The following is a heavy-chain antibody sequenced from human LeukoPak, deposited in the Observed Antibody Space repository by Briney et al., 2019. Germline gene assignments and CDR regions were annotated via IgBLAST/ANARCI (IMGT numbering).Heavy chain of an antibody. V-gene: IGHV4-34*01. CDR2: INHSGCT. D-gene: IGHD1-26*01. J-gene: IGHJ5*02. CDR1: GGSFSGYY. Sequence: SETLSLTCAVYGGSFSGYYWSWIRQPPGKGLEWIGEINHSGCTNYNPSLKSRVTISVDTSENQFSLKLSSVTAADTAVYYCARAKVGATYPWGQGTLVTVSS. CDR3: ARAKVGATYP.